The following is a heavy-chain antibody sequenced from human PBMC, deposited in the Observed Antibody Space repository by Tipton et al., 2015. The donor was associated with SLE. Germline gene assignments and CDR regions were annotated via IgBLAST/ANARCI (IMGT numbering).Heavy chain of an antibody. J-gene: IGHJ3*02. CDR3: ASTMPPGDAFDI. D-gene: IGHD2-2*01. CDR1: GGSFSGYY. Sequence: TLSLTCAVYGGSFSGYYWSWIRQPPGKGLEWIGEINHSGSTNYNPSLKSRVTISVDTSKNQFSLKLSSVTAADTAVYYCASTMPPGDAFDIWGQGTMVTVSS. CDR2: INHSGST. V-gene: IGHV4-34*01.